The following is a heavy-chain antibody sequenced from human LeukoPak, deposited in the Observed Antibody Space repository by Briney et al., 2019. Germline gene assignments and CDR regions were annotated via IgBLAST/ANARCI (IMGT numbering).Heavy chain of an antibody. Sequence: SDTLSLTCAVSGYSIRRNNWWGWIRQPPGKGLEWIGHIYYSGSIYYNPSLKSRVAMSIDTSKNQFSLNLSSVTAVDTAVYYCARSGPKWGDWHFDLWGRGTLVTVSS. J-gene: IGHJ2*01. V-gene: IGHV4-28*05. D-gene: IGHD1-26*01. CDR3: ARSGPKWGDWHFDL. CDR1: GYSIRRNNW. CDR2: IYYSGSI.